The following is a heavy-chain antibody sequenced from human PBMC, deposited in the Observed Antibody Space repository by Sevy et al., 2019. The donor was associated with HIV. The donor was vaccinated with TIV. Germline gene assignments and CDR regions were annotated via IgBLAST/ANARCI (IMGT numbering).Heavy chain of an antibody. Sequence: SETLSLTCTASGGSLVSPTFYWGWVRQPPGERLEWIAAMLYGGNTYYNPSLKDRLAMSIDTSKNQFSLNLTSVTAADAAVYHCVRDHHLRGRHWFDSWGQGALVTVSS. CDR2: MLYGGNT. CDR3: VRDHHLRGRHWFDS. V-gene: IGHV4-39*02. CDR1: GGSLVSPTFY. D-gene: IGHD3-16*01. J-gene: IGHJ5*01.